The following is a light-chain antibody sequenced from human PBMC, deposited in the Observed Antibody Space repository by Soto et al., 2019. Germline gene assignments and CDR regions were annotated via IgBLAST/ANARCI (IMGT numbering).Light chain of an antibody. Sequence: QSALTQPRSVSGSPGQSVTISCTGTSSDVGTYNYVSWYQQHPGKAPKVMIYDVSERPSGVPDRFSGSKSGNTASQTISGLQAEDEADYYCCSYAGSPRYVFGTGTKLTVL. CDR2: DVS. V-gene: IGLV2-11*01. CDR1: SSDVGTYNY. CDR3: CSYAGSPRYV. J-gene: IGLJ1*01.